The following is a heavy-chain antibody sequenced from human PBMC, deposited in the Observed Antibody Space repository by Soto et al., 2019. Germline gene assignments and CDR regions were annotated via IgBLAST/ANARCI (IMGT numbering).Heavy chain of an antibody. CDR3: AKDASPPGIPAAGNDY. D-gene: IGHD6-13*01. CDR1: GFTFSNYG. V-gene: IGHV3-23*01. J-gene: IGHJ4*02. Sequence: PGGSLRLSCAASGFTFSNYGMSWVRQGPGKGLEWISVITGSGGSTYYADSVKGRFTISRDNSKNTLYLQMNSLRAEDTAVYYCAKDASPPGIPAAGNDYWGQGTLVTVSS. CDR2: ITGSGGST.